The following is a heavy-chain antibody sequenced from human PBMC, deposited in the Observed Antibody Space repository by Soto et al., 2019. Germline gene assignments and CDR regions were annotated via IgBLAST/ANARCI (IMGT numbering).Heavy chain of an antibody. D-gene: IGHD2-2*01. CDR1: GYTFTSYA. V-gene: IGHV1-18*01. J-gene: IGHJ4*02. CDR3: ARCGFSCYNGFEF. Sequence: ASVKVSCKASGYTFTSYAVSWVRQAPGQGLEWMGWIDTSTGHTNYAQKVQGRVTMTTDTSTNTVFMELRSLRSDDTALYYCARCGFSCYNGFEFWGQGTLVTVSS. CDR2: IDTSTGHT.